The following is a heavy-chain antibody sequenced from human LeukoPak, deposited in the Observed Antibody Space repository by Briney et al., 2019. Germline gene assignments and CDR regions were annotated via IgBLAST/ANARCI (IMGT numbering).Heavy chain of an antibody. CDR3: ARVFRIRNAFDI. CDR2: IYYSGST. J-gene: IGHJ3*02. Sequence: SETLSLTCTVSGGSISSYYWSWIRQPPGKGLEWIGYIYYSGSTNYNPSLKSRVTISVDTSKNQFSLKLSSVTAADTAVYYCARVFRIRNAFDIWGQGTMVTVSS. V-gene: IGHV4-59*01. D-gene: IGHD2-15*01. CDR1: GGSISSYY.